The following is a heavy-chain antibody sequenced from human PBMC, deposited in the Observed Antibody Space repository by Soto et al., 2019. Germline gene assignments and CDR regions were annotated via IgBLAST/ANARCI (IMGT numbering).Heavy chain of an antibody. CDR1: GFTFSSYG. Sequence: PGGSLRLSCAASGFTFSSYGMHWVRQAPGKGLEWVAVIWYDGSNKYYADSVKGRFTISRDNSKNTLYLQMNRLRAEDTAVYYCARVLAPYYYDSSGYRGWFDPWGQGTLV. CDR3: ARVLAPYYYDSSGYRGWFDP. J-gene: IGHJ5*02. V-gene: IGHV3-33*01. CDR2: IWYDGSNK. D-gene: IGHD3-22*01.